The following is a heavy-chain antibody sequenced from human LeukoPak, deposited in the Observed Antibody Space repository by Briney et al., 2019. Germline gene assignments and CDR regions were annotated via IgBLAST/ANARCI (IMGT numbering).Heavy chain of an antibody. J-gene: IGHJ4*02. D-gene: IGHD3-10*01. CDR3: ARRPSLWFGPKREYFDY. Sequence: SGTLSLTCAVYGGSFSGYYWSWIRQPPGKGLEWIGEINHSGSTNYNPSLKSRVTISVDTSKNQFSLKLSSVTAADTAVYYCARRPSLWFGPKREYFDYWGQGTLVTVSS. CDR2: INHSGST. V-gene: IGHV4-34*01. CDR1: GGSFSGYY.